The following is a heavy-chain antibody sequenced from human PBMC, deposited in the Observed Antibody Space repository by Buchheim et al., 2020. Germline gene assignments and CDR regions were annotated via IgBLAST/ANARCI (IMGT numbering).Heavy chain of an antibody. D-gene: IGHD5-18*01. V-gene: IGHV4-59*01. CDR3: AREGYSYGGFDY. CDR2: IYYGGST. Sequence: QVQLQESGPGLVKPSETLSLTCTVSGGSISSYYWSWIRQPPGKGLEWIGYIYYGGSTNYNPSLKSRVTISVDTSKNQFSLKLSSVTAADTAVYYCAREGYSYGGFDYWGQGTL. J-gene: IGHJ4*02. CDR1: GGSISSYY.